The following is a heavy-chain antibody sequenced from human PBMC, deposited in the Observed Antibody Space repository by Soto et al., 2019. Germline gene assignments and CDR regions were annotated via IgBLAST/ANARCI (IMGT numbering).Heavy chain of an antibody. CDR1: GFTLGASA. CDR2: IGSRGETYAT. Sequence: GALRLSCSAAGFTLGASARQWDRQASGKGLEWLGRIGSRGETYATTYAASVKGRFTISRDDSKKTAYLQMNSLESEYTAVYYCSRDDSDWFFIWGRGPLVTVSS. D-gene: IGHD3-9*01. J-gene: IGHJ1*01. CDR3: SRDDSDWFFI. V-gene: IGHV3-73*01.